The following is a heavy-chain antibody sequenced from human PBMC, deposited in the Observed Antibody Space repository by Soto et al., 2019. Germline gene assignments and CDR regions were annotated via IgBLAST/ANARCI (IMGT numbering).Heavy chain of an antibody. V-gene: IGHV4-59*01. Sequence: SETLSLTCTVSGGSISSYYWSWIRQPPGKGLEWIGYIYYSGSTNYNPSLKSRVTISVDTSKNQFSLKLSSVTAADTAVYYCARGYIIAAAGTPIYYYYYGMDVWGQGTTVTVSS. CDR3: ARGYIIAAAGTPIYYYYYGMDV. J-gene: IGHJ6*02. CDR2: IYYSGST. D-gene: IGHD6-13*01. CDR1: GGSISSYY.